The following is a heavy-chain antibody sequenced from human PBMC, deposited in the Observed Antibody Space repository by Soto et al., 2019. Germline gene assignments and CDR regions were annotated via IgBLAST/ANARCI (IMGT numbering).Heavy chain of an antibody. V-gene: IGHV1-18*01. Sequence: QVQLVQSGAEVKKPGASVKVSCKASGYTFTSYGISWVRQAPGQGLEWMGWISAYNGNTNYAQKLQGRVTMTTDTPTSTAYMELRSLRSDDTAVYYCARERSGYYTPHYFDYWGQGTLVTVSS. CDR1: GYTFTSYG. J-gene: IGHJ4*02. CDR3: ARERSGYYTPHYFDY. CDR2: ISAYNGNT. D-gene: IGHD3-3*01.